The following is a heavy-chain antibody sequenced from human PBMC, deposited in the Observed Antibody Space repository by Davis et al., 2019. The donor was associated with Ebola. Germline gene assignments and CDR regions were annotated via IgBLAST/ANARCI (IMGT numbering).Heavy chain of an antibody. CDR2: TWSDESKK. J-gene: IGHJ6*03. CDR3: ARDPQYASGWLYYMDV. D-gene: IGHD6-19*01. V-gene: IGHV3-33*01. CDR1: GFTFSAFG. Sequence: GESLKISCAASGFTFSAFGMHWVRQTPGKGLEWVTFTWSDESKKYYADSVEGRFTISRDNAKNSLYLEMNSLRAEDTAVYYCARDPQYASGWLYYMDVWGKGTTVTVSS.